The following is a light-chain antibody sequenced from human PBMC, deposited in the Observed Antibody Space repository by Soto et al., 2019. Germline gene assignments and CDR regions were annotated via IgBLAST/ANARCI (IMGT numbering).Light chain of an antibody. V-gene: IGLV2-14*01. CDR1: SSDVGAYNY. CDR3: SSYTTSSTVV. Sequence: QSALTQPASVSGSPGQSITISCTGTSSDVGAYNYVSWYQHHPGKVPKLLIYEVIRRPSGISNRFSGSKSGNTASLTISTLQAEDEAEYYCSSYTTSSTVVFGGGTKLTVL. J-gene: IGLJ3*02. CDR2: EVI.